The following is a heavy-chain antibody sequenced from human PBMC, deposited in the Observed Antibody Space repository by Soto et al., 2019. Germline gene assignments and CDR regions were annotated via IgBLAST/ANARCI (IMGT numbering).Heavy chain of an antibody. CDR1: GGSISSYY. V-gene: IGHV4-59*01. Sequence: QVQLQESGPGLVKPSETLSLTCTVSGGSISSYYWSWIRQPPGTALEWIGYIYYSGSTNYNPSLTCRVTISVDTSKNQFSLKRSSVTAADTAVYYCARGSSVRSYWIDYWGQGTLVTVSS. CDR3: ARGSSVRSYWIDY. D-gene: IGHD1-26*01. J-gene: IGHJ4*02. CDR2: IYYSGST.